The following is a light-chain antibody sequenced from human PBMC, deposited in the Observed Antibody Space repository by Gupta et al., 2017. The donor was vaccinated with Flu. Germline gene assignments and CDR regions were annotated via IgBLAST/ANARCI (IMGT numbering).Light chain of an antibody. V-gene: IGLV3-25*03. CDR2: RDT. J-gene: IGLJ3*02. CDR1: ALAKQY. CDR3: QSAESGIWV. Sequence: SYELTQPPSVSVSPGQTARITCSGDALAKQYAYWYQQKPGQAPVLVIYRDTERPSGIPELVSGSGSGTTVPLTSSGVEAEDEADYCCQSAESGIWVFGGGTKLTVL.